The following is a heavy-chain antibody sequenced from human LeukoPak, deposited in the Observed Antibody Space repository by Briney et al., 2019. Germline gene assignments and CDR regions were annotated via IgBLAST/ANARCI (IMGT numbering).Heavy chain of an antibody. CDR2: ISAYNGNT. CDR3: ARDRHYGDYFDY. V-gene: IGHV1-18*04. CDR1: GYTFTAYY. D-gene: IGHD4-17*01. J-gene: IGHJ4*02. Sequence: ASVKVSCKASGYTFTAYYIHWVRQAPGQGLEWMGWISAYNGNTNYAQKLQGRVTMTTDTSTSTAYMELRSLRSDDTAVYYCARDRHYGDYFDYWGQGTLVTVSS.